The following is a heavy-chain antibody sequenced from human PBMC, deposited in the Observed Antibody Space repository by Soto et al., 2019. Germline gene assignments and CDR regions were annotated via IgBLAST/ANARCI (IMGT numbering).Heavy chain of an antibody. CDR2: ISNSGSDI. Sequence: GGSPRLSCAASGFTFSSYSVNWVRQSPGKGLEWVSLISNSGSDIYYADSVKGRFTISRDNAKSSLFLQMNNLRAEDTAVYYCARGVKGYSYGLYYFDNWGQGTLVTV. V-gene: IGHV3-21*01. CDR3: ARGVKGYSYGLYYFDN. J-gene: IGHJ4*02. CDR1: GFTFSSYS. D-gene: IGHD5-18*01.